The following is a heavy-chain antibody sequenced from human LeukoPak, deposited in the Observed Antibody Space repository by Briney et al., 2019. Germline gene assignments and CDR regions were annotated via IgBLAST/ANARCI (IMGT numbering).Heavy chain of an antibody. Sequence: GGSLRLSCAASGFTFSSYWMHWVRQAPGKGLVWVSRINSDGGSADYADSVKGRFTISRDNAKNTLYLQMNSLRAEDTAVYYCARDRGLAAAGGFDYWGQGTLVTVSS. CDR3: ARDRGLAAAGGFDY. V-gene: IGHV3-74*01. D-gene: IGHD6-13*01. J-gene: IGHJ4*02. CDR2: INSDGGSA. CDR1: GFTFSSYW.